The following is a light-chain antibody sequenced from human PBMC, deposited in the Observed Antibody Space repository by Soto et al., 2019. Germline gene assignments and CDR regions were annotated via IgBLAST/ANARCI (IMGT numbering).Light chain of an antibody. CDR3: QQSHTLPQT. Sequence: ESQMTQSPSSLSASLGDRVTITCRASQNINNYLNWYQQQPVKGPKLLIYAASNSQRGVPSRIRGSGSAKYFTHTISSLQPEDFVPYYWQQSHTLPQTFGQGTKLEIK. V-gene: IGKV1-39*01. J-gene: IGKJ1*01. CDR2: AAS. CDR1: QNINNY.